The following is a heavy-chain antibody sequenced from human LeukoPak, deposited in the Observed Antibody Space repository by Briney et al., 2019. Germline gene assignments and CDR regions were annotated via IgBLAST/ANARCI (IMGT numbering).Heavy chain of an antibody. CDR2: IYYSGST. D-gene: IGHD1-26*01. J-gene: IGHJ5*02. CDR1: GGSISSYY. CDR3: ARAIVGALGNWFDP. Sequence: SETLSLTCTVSGGSISSYYWSWIRQPPGKGLEWIGYIYYSGSTNYNPSLKSRVTISVDTSKNQFSLKLSSVTAADTAVYYCARAIVGALGNWFDPWGQGTLVTVSS. V-gene: IGHV4-59*01.